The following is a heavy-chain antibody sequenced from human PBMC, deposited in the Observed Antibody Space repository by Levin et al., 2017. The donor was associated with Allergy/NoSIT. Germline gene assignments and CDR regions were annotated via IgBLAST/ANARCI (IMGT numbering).Heavy chain of an antibody. V-gene: IGHV5-10-1*01. CDR3: ARPGEGSCSGGNCFSESLDI. CDR1: GYSFTNYW. D-gene: IGHD2-15*01. CDR2: IDPSDSYT. J-gene: IGHJ3*02. Sequence: GESLKISCKGSGYSFTNYWISWVRQMPGKGLEWMGRIDPSDSYTNYSPSFQGHVSISTDKSVTTAYLQWSSLRASDTAMYYCARPGEGSCSGGNCFSESLDIWGQGTMVTVSS.